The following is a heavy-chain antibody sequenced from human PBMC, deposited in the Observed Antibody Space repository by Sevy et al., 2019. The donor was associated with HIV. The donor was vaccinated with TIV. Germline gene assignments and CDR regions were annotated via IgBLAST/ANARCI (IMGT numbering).Heavy chain of an antibody. J-gene: IGHJ6*02. CDR2: ISSSSSTI. CDR3: AKVYGDYLRSFLSDYYYYGMDV. Sequence: GVSLRLSCAASGFTFSSYSMNWVRQAPGKGLEWVSYISSSSSTIYYADSVKGRFTISRDNAKNSLYRQMNSLRDGDTAVYYCAKVYGDYLRSFLSDYYYYGMDVWGQGTTVTVSS. V-gene: IGHV3-48*02. CDR1: GFTFSSYS. D-gene: IGHD4-17*01.